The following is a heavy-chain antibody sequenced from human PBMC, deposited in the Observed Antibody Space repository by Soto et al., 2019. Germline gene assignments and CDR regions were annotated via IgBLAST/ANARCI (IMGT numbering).Heavy chain of an antibody. CDR1: GGSITSSY. J-gene: IGHJ6*02. CDR3: ARGEDAFFYYGLDV. Sequence: SETLSLTCTVSGGSITSSYWSWIRRPPGKGLEWIAYIYDTGISGYTPSTSYNPSLKSRVTMSVDTSKSQFSLQLTSVTAADTAVYYCARGEDAFFYYGLDVWGQGITVTVSS. CDR2: IYDTGISGYTPST. V-gene: IGHV4-59*01.